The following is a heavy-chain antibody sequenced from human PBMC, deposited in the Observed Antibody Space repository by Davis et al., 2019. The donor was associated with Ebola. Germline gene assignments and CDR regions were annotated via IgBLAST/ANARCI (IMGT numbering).Heavy chain of an antibody. J-gene: IGHJ4*02. D-gene: IGHD3-10*01. CDR3: ARDYGDGSGTTGD. Sequence: PGGSLRLSCAASGFTFSSYSMNWVRQAPGKGLEWVSSISSSSSYIYYADSVKGRFTISRDNAKNSLYLQMNSLRAEDTAVYYCARDYGDGSGTTGDWGQGTLVTVSS. CDR2: ISSSSSYI. CDR1: GFTFSSYS. V-gene: IGHV3-21*01.